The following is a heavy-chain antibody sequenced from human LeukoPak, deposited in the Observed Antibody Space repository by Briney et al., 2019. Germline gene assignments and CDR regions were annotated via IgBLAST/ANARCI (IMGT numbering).Heavy chain of an antibody. D-gene: IGHD3-16*01. J-gene: IGHJ4*02. V-gene: IGHV3-7*01. CDR3: ARDHSYDYVWGSYEDY. CDR1: GFTFSSYW. CDR2: IKQDGSEK. Sequence: GGSLRLSCAASGFTFSSYWMSWVRQAPGKGLERVANIKQDGSEKYYVDSVKGRFTISRDNAKNSLYLQMNSLRAEDTAVYYCARDHSYDYVWGSYEDYWGQGTLVTVSS.